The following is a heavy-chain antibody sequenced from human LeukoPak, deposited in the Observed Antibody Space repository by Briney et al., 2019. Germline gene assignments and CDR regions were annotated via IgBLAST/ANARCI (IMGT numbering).Heavy chain of an antibody. J-gene: IGHJ2*01. V-gene: IGHV3-23*01. CDR2: TGGSGGST. CDR3: AKGPRKTLIRGDWYFDL. Sequence: GGSLRLSCAASGFSFSSYAMSWVRQTPGKGLEWVSSTGGSGGSTHYTDSVKGRFTISRDNSKSTLYLQMNSLRAGDTAVYYCAKGPRKTLIRGDWYFDLWGRGTLVTVSS. D-gene: IGHD3-10*01. CDR1: GFSFSSYA.